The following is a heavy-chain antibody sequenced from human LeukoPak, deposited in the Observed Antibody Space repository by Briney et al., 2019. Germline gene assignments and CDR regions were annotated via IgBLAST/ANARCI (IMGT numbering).Heavy chain of an antibody. D-gene: IGHD2-15*01. CDR2: IKQDGSEK. CDR1: GFTFSSYW. J-gene: IGHJ4*02. CDR3: ASDCSGGSLRY. V-gene: IGHV3-7*01. Sequence: QPGGSLRLSCAASGFTFSSYWMSWVRQAPGKGLEWVANIKQDGSEKYYVDSVKGRFTISRDNAKNSLYLQMNSLRAEDTAVYYCASDCSGGSLRYWGQGTLVTVSS.